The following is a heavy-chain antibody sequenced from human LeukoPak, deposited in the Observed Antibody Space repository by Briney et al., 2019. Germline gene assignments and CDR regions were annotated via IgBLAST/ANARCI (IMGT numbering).Heavy chain of an antibody. CDR2: VYYSGST. Sequence: PSETLSLTCIVSSGSISSSRYYWGWIRQPPGKGLEWIGSVYYSGSTYYNPSLKSRVTMSVDTSKNQFSLKLTSVTAADTAVYYCARLRPVAGYDAFDIWGHGTMVTVSS. CDR1: SGSISSSRYY. J-gene: IGHJ3*02. D-gene: IGHD6-19*01. CDR3: ARLRPVAGYDAFDI. V-gene: IGHV4-39*07.